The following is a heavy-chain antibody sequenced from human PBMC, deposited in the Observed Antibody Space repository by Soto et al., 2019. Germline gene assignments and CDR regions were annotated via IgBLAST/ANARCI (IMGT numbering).Heavy chain of an antibody. Sequence: SETLSLTCTVSGGSVSSGSCYWSWIRQPPGKGLEWIGYIYYSGSTNYNPSLKSRVTISVDTSKNQFSLKLSSVTAADTAVYYCARDPGYSYGVDWGQGTMVTVYS. CDR3: ARDPGYSYGVD. CDR2: IYYSGST. V-gene: IGHV4-61*01. D-gene: IGHD5-18*01. CDR1: GGSVSSGSCY. J-gene: IGHJ4*02.